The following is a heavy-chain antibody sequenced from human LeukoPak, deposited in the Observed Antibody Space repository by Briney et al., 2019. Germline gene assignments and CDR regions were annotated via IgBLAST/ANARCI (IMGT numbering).Heavy chain of an antibody. Sequence: GGSLRLSCAASGFTFSHYWMSWVRQAPGKGLEWVANIKHDGSEKYYVGSVKGRFTISRDNAKNSLYLQMNSLRAEDTAVYYCARDFRGDLKRYCSSTSCYTYDDYWGQGTLVTVSS. CDR2: IKHDGSEK. J-gene: IGHJ4*02. V-gene: IGHV3-7*01. CDR3: ARDFRGDLKRYCSSTSCYTYDDY. D-gene: IGHD2-2*02. CDR1: GFTFSHYW.